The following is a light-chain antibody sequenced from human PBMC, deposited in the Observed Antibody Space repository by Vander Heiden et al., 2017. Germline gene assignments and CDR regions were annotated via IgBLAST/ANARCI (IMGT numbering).Light chain of an antibody. V-gene: IGKV1-5*03. J-gene: IGKJ2*01. CDR3: QQYKSYPYT. CDR2: KAS. CDR1: QSISSW. Sequence: ITCRASQSISSWLAWYQQKPGKAPKLLIYKASSLESGVPSRFSGSGSGTEFTLTISSLQPDDFATYYCQQYKSYPYTFGQGNKLEIK.